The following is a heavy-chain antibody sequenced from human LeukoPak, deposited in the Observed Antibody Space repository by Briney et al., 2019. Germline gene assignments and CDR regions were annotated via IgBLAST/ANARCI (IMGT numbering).Heavy chain of an antibody. Sequence: QPGGSLRLSCAGTGFTVGSNYMTWVRQAPGKGLEWVSLIYSGGSTYYADSVKGRFTISRDRSKNTLYLQMNSLRAEDTAVYYCATRPPGDYPYFDYWGQGTLVTVSS. CDR1: GFTVGSNY. V-gene: IGHV3-53*01. D-gene: IGHD4-17*01. CDR3: ATRPPGDYPYFDY. J-gene: IGHJ4*02. CDR2: IYSGGST.